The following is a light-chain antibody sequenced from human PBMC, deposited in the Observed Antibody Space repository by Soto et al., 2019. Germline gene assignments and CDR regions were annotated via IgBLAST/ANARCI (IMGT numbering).Light chain of an antibody. CDR3: HQHNNWPPA. V-gene: IGKV3-15*01. Sequence: ETLMTQSPATLSVSPGERATLSCWTSQSIGSDLAWYQQRPGQAPRLLIYGASTRAIGIPARFSASGSRTEFTLTISNLQSEDFAVYYCHQHNNWPPAFGQGTKVDIK. CDR1: QSIGSD. J-gene: IGKJ2*01. CDR2: GAS.